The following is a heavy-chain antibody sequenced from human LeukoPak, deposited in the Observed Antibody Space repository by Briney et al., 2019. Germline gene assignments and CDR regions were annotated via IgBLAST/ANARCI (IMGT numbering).Heavy chain of an antibody. CDR1: GFISSYYN. V-gene: IGHV3-21*01. Sequence: GGSLRLSCAASGFISSYYNMNWVRQAPGKGPEWVAFISGTSTTIFYADAVKGRFTISRDNAKNSLYLQMNSLRAEDTAVYYCARDSIYADPSDYYYDYWGQGTLVTVSS. CDR3: ARDSIYADPSDYYYDY. D-gene: IGHD3-22*01. J-gene: IGHJ4*02. CDR2: ISGTSTTI.